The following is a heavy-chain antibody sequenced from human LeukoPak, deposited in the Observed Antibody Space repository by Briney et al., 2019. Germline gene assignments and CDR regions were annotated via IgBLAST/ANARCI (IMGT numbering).Heavy chain of an antibody. CDR2: ISYSGST. Sequence: SETLSLTCNVSGDSISSYFWSWMRQPPGKGLEWIAYISYSGSTNYNPTLKSRVAISVDTSNNRFSLKLSSVTAADTAIYYCARQYYYGSSNYFDPWGQGTLVTVSS. V-gene: IGHV4-59*08. D-gene: IGHD3-10*01. CDR3: ARQYYYGSSNYFDP. J-gene: IGHJ5*02. CDR1: GDSISSYF.